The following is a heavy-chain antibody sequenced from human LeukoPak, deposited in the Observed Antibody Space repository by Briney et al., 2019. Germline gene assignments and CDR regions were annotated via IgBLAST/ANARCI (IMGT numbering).Heavy chain of an antibody. Sequence: GGSLRLSCAASGFTFSTYGMHWVRQAPGRGLEWVAVIWSDGSNKYYADSVKGRFTISRDNSKNTLYLQMNSLRAEDTAVYYCARDGVSYYDFWSGYRRGYFDYWGQGTLVTVSS. CDR3: ARDGVSYYDFWSGYRRGYFDY. V-gene: IGHV3-33*01. CDR2: IWSDGSNK. J-gene: IGHJ4*02. D-gene: IGHD3-3*01. CDR1: GFTFSTYG.